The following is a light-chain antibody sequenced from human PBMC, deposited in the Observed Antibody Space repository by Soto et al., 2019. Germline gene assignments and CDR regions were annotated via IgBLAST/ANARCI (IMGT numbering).Light chain of an antibody. CDR2: DAS. J-gene: IGKJ4*01. V-gene: IGKV1-39*01. Sequence: IQMTQSPSSLSATLGDRVTITCRASQSISIHLNWYQQKPGKAPNLLIYDASTRATGIPARFSGSGSGTDFTLTISSLEPEDFAVYYCQQYGSSPLTFGGGSKVDNK. CDR3: QQYGSSPLT. CDR1: QSISIH.